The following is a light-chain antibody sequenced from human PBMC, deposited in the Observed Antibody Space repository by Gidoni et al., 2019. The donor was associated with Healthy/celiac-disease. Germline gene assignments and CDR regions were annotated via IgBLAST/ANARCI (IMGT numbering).Light chain of an antibody. V-gene: IGKV2-30*02. CDR2: KVS. J-gene: IGKJ1*01. CDR3: MQGTHWPPWT. Sequence: DVVMTQSPLSLPVTLGQPASISCRSSQSLVHSDGNTYLNWFQQRPGQSPRRLIYKVSNRDSGVPDRFRGSGSGTDFTLKISRVEAEDFGVYYCMQGTHWPPWTFGQGTKVEIK. CDR1: QSLVHSDGNTY.